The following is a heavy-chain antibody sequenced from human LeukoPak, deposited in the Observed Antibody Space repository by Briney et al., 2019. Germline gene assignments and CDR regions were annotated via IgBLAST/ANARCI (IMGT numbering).Heavy chain of an antibody. J-gene: IGHJ4*02. D-gene: IGHD3-3*01. CDR3: ARVPLDFWSGYCFDY. CDR2: ISSSSSYI. Sequence: GGSLRLSCAASGFTFSSHSMNWVRQAPGKGLEWVSSISSSSSYIYYADSVKGRFTISRDNAKNSLYLQMNSLRAEDTAVYYCARVPLDFWSGYCFDYWGQGTLVTVSS. CDR1: GFTFSSHS. V-gene: IGHV3-21*01.